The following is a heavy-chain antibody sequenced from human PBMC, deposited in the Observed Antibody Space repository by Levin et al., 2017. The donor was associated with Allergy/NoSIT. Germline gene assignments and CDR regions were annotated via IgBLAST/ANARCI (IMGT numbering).Heavy chain of an antibody. CDR1: GGSISSYY. V-gene: IGHV4-59*01. D-gene: IGHD3-10*01. Sequence: GSLRLSCTVSGGSISSYYWSWIRQPPGKGLEWIGNIYYSGSTNYNPSLKSRVTISVDTSKNQFSLRLNSVTAADTAVYYCARGYYYASGSYWTLGYYYMDVWGKGTTVTVSS. J-gene: IGHJ6*03. CDR2: IYYSGST. CDR3: ARGYYYASGSYWTLGYYYMDV.